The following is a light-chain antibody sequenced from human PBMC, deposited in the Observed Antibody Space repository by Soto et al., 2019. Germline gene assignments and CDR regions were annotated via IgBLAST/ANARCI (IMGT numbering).Light chain of an antibody. CDR3: QQYNNYPFT. CDR1: QSVGNW. J-gene: IGKJ2*01. V-gene: IGKV1-5*03. Sequence: DIQMTQSPSTLSASLGDRVTITCRASQSVGNWLAWYQQKPGTAPKLLIFAASDLETEVPSRFSGGGVGTEFTLTINRLQADDFAVYYCQQYNNYPFTFGQGTKLE. CDR2: AAS.